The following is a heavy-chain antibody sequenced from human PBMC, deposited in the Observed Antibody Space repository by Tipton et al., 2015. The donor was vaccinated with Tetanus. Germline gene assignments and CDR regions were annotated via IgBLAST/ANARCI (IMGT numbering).Heavy chain of an antibody. CDR3: ARDVTPQWGYSYGMDV. J-gene: IGHJ6*02. D-gene: IGHD6-19*01. V-gene: IGHV3-30-3*01. CDR2: ISYDGSNK. CDR1: GFTFSSYA. Sequence: SLRLSCAASGFTFSSYAMHWVRQAPGKGLEWGAVISYDGSNKYYADSVKGRFTIARDNSKNTLYLQMNSLRAEDTAVYYCARDVTPQWGYSYGMDVWVQGPSVPVSS.